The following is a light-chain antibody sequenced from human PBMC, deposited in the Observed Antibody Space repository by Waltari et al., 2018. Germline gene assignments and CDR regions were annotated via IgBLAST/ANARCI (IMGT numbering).Light chain of an antibody. V-gene: IGKV3-20*01. CDR3: QHYGSPPGT. Sequence: IVLTQSPGTLSLSPGERATLSCRASQTISNTYLVWFQQKRGQAPRLLIYGASNRATGIPDRFSGSGSGTDFTLTISRLEPEDFAMYYCQHYGSPPGTFGQGTNVEIK. CDR1: QTISNTY. CDR2: GAS. J-gene: IGKJ1*01.